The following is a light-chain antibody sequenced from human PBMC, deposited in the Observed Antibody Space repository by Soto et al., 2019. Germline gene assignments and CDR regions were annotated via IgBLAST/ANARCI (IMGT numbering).Light chain of an antibody. J-gene: IGKJ5*01. CDR1: QSVSNS. V-gene: IGKV3-15*01. Sequence: EIVMTQPPATLSVSPGERVTLSCRASQSVSNSLVGYQQKPGQAPRLLMYGSAIRATRIPARFSGGRSGTEFTLTISSLQSEDFAVYYCQQHNNWPPVTFGQGTRLEIK. CDR2: GSA. CDR3: QQHNNWPPVT.